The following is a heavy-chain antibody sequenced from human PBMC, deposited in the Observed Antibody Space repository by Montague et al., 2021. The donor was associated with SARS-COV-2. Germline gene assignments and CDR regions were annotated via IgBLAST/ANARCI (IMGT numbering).Heavy chain of an antibody. V-gene: IGHV4-61*02. J-gene: IGHJ4*02. D-gene: IGHD5-12*01. CDR1: GGSISSGSYY. Sequence: TLSLTCTVSGGSISSGSYYWSWIRQPAGKGLEWIGRLYTSGNTDHSFSHKRRVTISVDTSKNQFSLTPASVTAADTAVYYCARAHSGSWAHLDNWGQGGLVTVSS. CDR2: LYTSGNT. CDR3: ARAHSGSWAHLDN.